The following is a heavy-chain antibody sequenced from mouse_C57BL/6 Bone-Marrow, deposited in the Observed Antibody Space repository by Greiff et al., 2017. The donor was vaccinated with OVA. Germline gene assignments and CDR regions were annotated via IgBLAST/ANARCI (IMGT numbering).Heavy chain of an antibody. CDR2: IRSKSNNYAT. J-gene: IGHJ1*03. D-gene: IGHD2-4*01. CDR3: VRHTGVYDYDWYFDV. Sequence: VQLKESGGGLVQPKGSLKLSCAASGFSFNTYAMNWVRQAPGKGLEWVARIRSKSNNYATYYADSVKDRFTISRDDSESMLYLQMNNLKTEDTAMYYCVRHTGVYDYDWYFDVWGTGTTVTVSS. V-gene: IGHV10-1*01. CDR1: GFSFNTYA.